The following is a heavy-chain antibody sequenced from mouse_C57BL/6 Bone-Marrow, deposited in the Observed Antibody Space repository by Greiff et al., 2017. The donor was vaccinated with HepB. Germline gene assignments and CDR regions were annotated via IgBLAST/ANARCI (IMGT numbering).Heavy chain of an antibody. J-gene: IGHJ1*03. V-gene: IGHV1-22*01. D-gene: IGHD4-1*01. CDR1: GYTFTDYN. Sequence: EVQLQQSGPELVKPGASVKMSCKASGYTFTDYNMHWVKQSHGKSLEWIGYINPNNGGTSYNQKFKGKATLTVNKSSSTAYMELRSLTSEDSAVYYCARMLGRMRYFDVWGTGTTVTVSS. CDR2: INPNNGGT. CDR3: ARMLGRMRYFDV.